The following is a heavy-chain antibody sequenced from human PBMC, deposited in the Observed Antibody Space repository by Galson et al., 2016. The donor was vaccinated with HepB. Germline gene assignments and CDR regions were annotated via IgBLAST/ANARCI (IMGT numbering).Heavy chain of an antibody. J-gene: IGHJ4*02. V-gene: IGHV2-5*02. CDR3: AQMGYISSWYFDF. CDR2: IFWDGDK. Sequence: PALVKPTQTLTLTCTFSGFSLSTSGEGVGWIRQPPGKALEWLALIFWDGDKRYSPYLKSRLTITKDTSMNQVVLTLTNVDPVDTATYYCAQMGYISSWYFDFWGQGTLLTVSS. D-gene: IGHD6-13*01. CDR1: GFSLSTSGEG.